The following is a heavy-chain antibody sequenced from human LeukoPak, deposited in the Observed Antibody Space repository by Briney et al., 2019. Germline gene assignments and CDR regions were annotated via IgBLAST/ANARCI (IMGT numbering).Heavy chain of an antibody. V-gene: IGHV3-53*01. CDR1: GFTVSSAC. J-gene: IGHJ4*02. CDR2: IYSGGGT. Sequence: PGGSLRLSCAASGFTVSSACMTWVRQTPGRGLEWVSVIYSGGGTYYAASVKGRFTISRDFSKNTVFLHMNSLRAEDTAMYYCARGDDSGYYDYFDYWGQGALVTVSS. CDR3: ARGDDSGYYDYFDY. D-gene: IGHD3-22*01.